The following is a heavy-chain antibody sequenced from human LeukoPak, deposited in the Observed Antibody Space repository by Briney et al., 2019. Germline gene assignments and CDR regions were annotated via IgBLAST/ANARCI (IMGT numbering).Heavy chain of an antibody. Sequence: GGSLRLSCTASGFTFRTYAMNWVRQAPGKGLEWLSGISGSGNGTYYADSVKGRFIISRDNSKNMVFLQMSSLTAEDAATYYCAKRTMSAFDSWGQGTQLIVSS. V-gene: IGHV3-23*01. CDR2: ISGSGNGT. D-gene: IGHD5-24*01. CDR3: AKRTMSAFDS. CDR1: GFTFRTYA. J-gene: IGHJ4*02.